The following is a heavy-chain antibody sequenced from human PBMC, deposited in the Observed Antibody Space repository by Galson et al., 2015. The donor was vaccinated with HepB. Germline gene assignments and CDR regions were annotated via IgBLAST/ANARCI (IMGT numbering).Heavy chain of an antibody. CDR2: IYYSRST. CDR3: ATTATTGCRVPLDY. V-gene: IGHV4-59*08. J-gene: IGHJ4*02. CDR1: GASVSTNY. D-gene: IGHD1-1*01. Sequence: LSLTCNVSGASVSTNYWAWVRQPPGKGLEWIGYIYYSRSTNYSPSLKSRGTIFVDTSKNQLSLRLSSVTAADTGVYYCATTATTGCRVPLDYWGQGTLVTVSS.